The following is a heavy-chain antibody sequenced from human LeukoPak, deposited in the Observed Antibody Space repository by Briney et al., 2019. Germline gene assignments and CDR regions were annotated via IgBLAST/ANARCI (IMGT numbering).Heavy chain of an antibody. D-gene: IGHD5-24*01. CDR2: IDHRGST. J-gene: IGHJ3*02. CDR3: ARRTPQMTTNEYALDI. V-gene: IGHV4-34*01. CDR1: GGSFSDHY. Sequence: SETLSLTCALSGGSFSDHYWSWIRQPPGKGLEWIGEIDHRGSTHYNASLMSRVTMSIDTSNNHFSLKLRSVTAADTAVYYCARRTPQMTTNEYALDIWGQGTMVTVSS.